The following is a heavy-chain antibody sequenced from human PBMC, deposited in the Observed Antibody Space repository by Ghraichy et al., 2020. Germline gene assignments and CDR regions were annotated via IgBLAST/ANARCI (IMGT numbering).Heavy chain of an antibody. D-gene: IGHD6-13*01. CDR2: IRSKPYGETR. CDR3: SLSPGYAGFWYITY. CDR1: GITFADYA. V-gene: IGHV3-49*03. Sequence: GESLNISCTASGITFADYAVTWFRQAPGRGLEWVGYIRSKPYGETRAYAASVEDRFSISRDDSKSIAYLQMNSLQTEDSAVFYCSLSPGYAGFWYITYWGQGTRVTVSS. J-gene: IGHJ4*02.